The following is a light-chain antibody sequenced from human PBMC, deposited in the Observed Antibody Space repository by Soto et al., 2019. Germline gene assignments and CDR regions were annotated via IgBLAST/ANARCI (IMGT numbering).Light chain of an antibody. CDR2: WAS. V-gene: IGKV4-1*01. Sequence: DNVMTQSPDSLAVSLGERATIKCKSSQSIFYSSYNKSYLAWYQQKSGQSPKLLISWASSRQSGVPDRLSGSGSGTDFTLTISSLQAEDVAVYYCQQFYSAPFTFGPGTKVDIK. CDR1: QSIFYSSYNKSY. J-gene: IGKJ3*01. CDR3: QQFYSAPFT.